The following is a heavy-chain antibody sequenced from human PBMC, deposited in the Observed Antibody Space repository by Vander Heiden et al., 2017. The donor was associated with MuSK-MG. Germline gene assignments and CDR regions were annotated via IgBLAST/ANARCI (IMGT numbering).Heavy chain of an antibody. J-gene: IGHJ5*02. V-gene: IGHV4-38-2*01. CDR1: GYSITSGFY. CDR2: IYHTGKN. CDR3: STVGGDGMGGWFDP. Sequence: QVQLQESGPGLVKPSETLSLTCAVSGYSITSGFYWSWIRQPPGKGLEWIANIYHTGKNYYNPALKSRVTISVDTSKNQFSRKLRSVTAEETAVYYYSTVGGDGMGGWFDPWGQGTMVTVSS. D-gene: IGHD2-21*01.